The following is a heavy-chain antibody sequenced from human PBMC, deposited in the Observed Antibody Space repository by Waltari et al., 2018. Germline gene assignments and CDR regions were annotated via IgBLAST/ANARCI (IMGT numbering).Heavy chain of an antibody. CDR3: ARPDYDILGFDP. CDR1: GFNFSSYA. CDR2: ISYDGSNK. D-gene: IGHD3-9*01. V-gene: IGHV3-30*01. Sequence: QVQLVESGGGVVQPGRSLSLSCAASGFNFSSYAMHGVRQAPGKGLEWVAVISYDGSNKYYADSVKGRFTISRDNSKNTLYLQMNSLRAEDTAVYYCARPDYDILGFDPWGQGTLVTVSS. J-gene: IGHJ5*02.